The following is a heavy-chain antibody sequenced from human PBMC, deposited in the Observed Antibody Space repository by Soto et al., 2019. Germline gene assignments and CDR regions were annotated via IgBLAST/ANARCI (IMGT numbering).Heavy chain of an antibody. J-gene: IGHJ4*02. D-gene: IGHD3-22*01. V-gene: IGHV3-23*01. CDR1: GFTFSTYG. Sequence: EGQLLESGGGLVQPGGSLRLSCTASGFTFSTYGMSWVRQATGKGLEWVSSLSGDGTTTYYIDSVKGRFTISRDNSRNTLSLQMNSLRTEDKAIYYCAKDISFDTSAYNYWGQGILVAVSS. CDR2: LSGDGTTT. CDR3: AKDISFDTSAYNY.